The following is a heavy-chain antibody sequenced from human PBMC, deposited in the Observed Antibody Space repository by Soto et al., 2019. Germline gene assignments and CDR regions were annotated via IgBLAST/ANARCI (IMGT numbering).Heavy chain of an antibody. J-gene: IGHJ4*02. V-gene: IGHV1-46*04. Sequence: QVQLVQSGAEVKKPGASVKISCKASGYTVTNHHMHLVRQAPGQGLEWVGKINPTGDTTIYAQKLQGRVTMTRDTSTSTFCMELSSLRSEDTAVCWCARDSQSFGPDYWGQGTLVTVSS. CDR1: GYTVTNHH. CDR3: ARDSQSFGPDY. D-gene: IGHD3-3*01. CDR2: INPTGDTT.